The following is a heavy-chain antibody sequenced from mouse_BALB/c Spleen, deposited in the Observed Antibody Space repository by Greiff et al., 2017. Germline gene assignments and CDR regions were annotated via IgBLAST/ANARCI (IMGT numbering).Heavy chain of an antibody. Sequence: QVQLLQSGAELVRPGTSVKVSCKASGYSFTNYLIGWVKQRPGQGLEWIGVIIPGSGGTNYNEKFKGKVTLTADKSTSTAYMQLSSVTSDDSAVYFCARWDSYYAMDYWGQGTSVTVSS. CDR2: IIPGSGGT. V-gene: IGHV1-54*01. CDR3: ARWDSYYAMDY. D-gene: IGHD4-1*01. CDR1: GYSFTNYL. J-gene: IGHJ4*01.